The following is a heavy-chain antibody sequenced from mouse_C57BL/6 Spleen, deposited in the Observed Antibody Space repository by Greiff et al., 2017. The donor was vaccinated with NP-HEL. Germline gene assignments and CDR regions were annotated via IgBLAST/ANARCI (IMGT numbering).Heavy chain of an antibody. CDR1: GYTFTSYG. D-gene: IGHD2-5*01. CDR2: IYPRSGNT. V-gene: IGHV1-81*01. CDR3: ARSDSNYVFDY. Sequence: QVQLKQSGAELARPGASVKLSCKASGYTFTSYGISWVKQRTGQGLEWIGEIYPRSGNTYYNEKFKGKATLTADKSSSTAYMELRSLTSEDSAVYFCARSDSNYVFDYWGQGTTLTVSS. J-gene: IGHJ2*01.